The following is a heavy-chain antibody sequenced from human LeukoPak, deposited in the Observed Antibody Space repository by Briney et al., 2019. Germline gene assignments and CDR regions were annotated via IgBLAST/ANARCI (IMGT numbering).Heavy chain of an antibody. CDR1: GGSISSYY. J-gene: IGHJ2*01. Sequence: PSETLSLTCTVSGGSISSYYWSWIRQPPGKGLEWIGYIYYSGSTNYNPSLKSRVTISVDTSKNQFSLKLSSVTAADTAVYYCARFRVDTYWYFDLWGRGTLVTVPS. V-gene: IGHV4-59*01. CDR2: IYYSGST. D-gene: IGHD5-18*01. CDR3: ARFRVDTYWYFDL.